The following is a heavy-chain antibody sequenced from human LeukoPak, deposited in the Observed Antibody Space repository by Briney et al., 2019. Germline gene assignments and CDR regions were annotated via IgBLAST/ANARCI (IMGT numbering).Heavy chain of an antibody. CDR1: GFTFSSYA. J-gene: IGHJ4*02. V-gene: IGHV3-23*01. Sequence: GGSLRLSCAASGFTFSSYAMSWVRQAPGRGLEWVSSLSPSGASIYYADSVKGRFTISRDNSENTLYLQMNNLRAEDTALYYCAAGPYGGNTPFDYWGPGTLVTISS. CDR2: LSPSGASI. D-gene: IGHD4-23*01. CDR3: AAGPYGGNTPFDY.